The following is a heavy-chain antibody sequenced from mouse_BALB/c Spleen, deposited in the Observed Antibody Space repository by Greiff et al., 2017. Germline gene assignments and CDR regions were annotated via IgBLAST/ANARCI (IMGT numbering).Heavy chain of an antibody. J-gene: IGHJ4*01. CDR2: ISNGGGST. CDR1: GFTFSSYT. Sequence: EVKLMESGGGLVQPGGSLKLSCAASGFTFSSYTMSWVRQTPEKRLEWVAYISNGGGSTYYPDTVKGRFTISRDNAKNTLYLQMSSLKSEDTAMYYCARLYYGNYGAMDYWGQGTSVTVSS. CDR3: ARLYYGNYGAMDY. D-gene: IGHD2-1*01. V-gene: IGHV5-12-2*01.